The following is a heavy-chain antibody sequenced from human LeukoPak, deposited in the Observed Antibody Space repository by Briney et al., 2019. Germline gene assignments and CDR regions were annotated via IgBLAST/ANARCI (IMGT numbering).Heavy chain of an antibody. CDR2: VYYSGTT. Sequence: SETLSLTFTVSGGSISSSSYYWGWIRRPPGKGLEWIGSVYYSGTTFYNPPLKSRVTISVDTSKNQFSLKVSAVTAADTAVYYCARVKGRVVPGTAPVDYWGQGTLVTVSS. CDR3: ARVKGRVVPGTAPVDY. CDR1: GGSISSSSYY. V-gene: IGHV4-39*07. D-gene: IGHD5-24*01. J-gene: IGHJ4*02.